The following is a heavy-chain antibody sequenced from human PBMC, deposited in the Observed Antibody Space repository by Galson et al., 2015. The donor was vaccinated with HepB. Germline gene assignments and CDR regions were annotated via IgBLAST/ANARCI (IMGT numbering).Heavy chain of an antibody. J-gene: IGHJ4*02. CDR2: IHSTGST. V-gene: IGHV4-59*01. CDR3: AREKYMALEY. Sequence: SEPLSLTCTVSGGSISGYYWSWIRQPPGKGLEWLGYIHSTGSTNYNPSLKSRLTVSVDTSKNQFSLKLNSVTAADTAVYYCAREKYMALEYWGQGTLVTVSS. D-gene: IGHD6-6*01. CDR1: GGSISGYY.